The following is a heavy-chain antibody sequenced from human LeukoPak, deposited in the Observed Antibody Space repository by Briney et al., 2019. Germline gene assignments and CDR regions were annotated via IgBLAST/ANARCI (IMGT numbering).Heavy chain of an antibody. CDR2: IWYDGSNK. D-gene: IGHD3-3*01. V-gene: IGHV3-33*01. Sequence: SCKASGDTFTSYGMHWVRQAPGKGLEWVAVIWYDGSNKYYADSVKGRFTISRDNSKNTLYLQMNSLRAEDTAVYYCARDGDTIFGAYYFDYWGQGTLVTVSS. CDR1: GDTFTSYG. J-gene: IGHJ4*02. CDR3: ARDGDTIFGAYYFDY.